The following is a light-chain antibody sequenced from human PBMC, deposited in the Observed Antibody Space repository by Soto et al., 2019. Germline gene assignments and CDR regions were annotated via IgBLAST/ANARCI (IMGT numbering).Light chain of an antibody. CDR3: QQRSNWPT. CDR1: QSVAANY. CDR2: GAS. J-gene: IGKJ1*01. Sequence: EIVLTQSPGTLSLSPGERATLSCRASQSVAANYLAWYQQKRGQAPRLLIYGASSRATGIPARFSGSGSGTDFTLTISSLEPEDFAVYYCQQRSNWPTFGQGTKVDIK. V-gene: IGKV3D-20*02.